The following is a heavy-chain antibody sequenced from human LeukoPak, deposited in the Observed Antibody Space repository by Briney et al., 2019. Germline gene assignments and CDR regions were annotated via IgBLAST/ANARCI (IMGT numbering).Heavy chain of an antibody. J-gene: IGHJ4*02. Sequence: GGSLRLPCAASGFTFSSYSMNWVRQAPGKGLEWVSSISSSSSYIYYADSVKGRFTISRDNAKNSLYLQMNSLRAEDTAVYYCARTTYYYGSGRHFDYWGQGTLVTVSS. D-gene: IGHD3-10*01. CDR2: ISSSSSYI. CDR1: GFTFSSYS. CDR3: ARTTYYYGSGRHFDY. V-gene: IGHV3-21*01.